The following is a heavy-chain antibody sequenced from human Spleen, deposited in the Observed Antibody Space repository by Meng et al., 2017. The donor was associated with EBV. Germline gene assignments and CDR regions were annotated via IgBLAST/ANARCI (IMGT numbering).Heavy chain of an antibody. D-gene: IGHD4/OR15-4a*01. J-gene: IGHJ4*02. CDR1: GFTFSTSS. CDR3: GRDLSMAEDF. CDR2: ISSTGSYI. V-gene: IGHV3-21*01. Sequence: EVQVVESGGXLVKPGXSVRLSCATSGFTFSTSSMHWVRQAPGKGLEWVSFISSTGSYIYYADSVKGRFTISRDNTKNSLYLQMNSLRVEDTAVYYCGRDLSMAEDFWGQGTLVTVSS.